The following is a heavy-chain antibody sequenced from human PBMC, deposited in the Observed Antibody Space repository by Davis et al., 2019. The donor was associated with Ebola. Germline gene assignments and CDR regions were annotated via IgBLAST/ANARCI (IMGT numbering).Heavy chain of an antibody. CDR2: INAGNGNT. V-gene: IGHV1-3*01. Sequence: SVTVSRMASGYTFTSYAMHSVRQVPGQRLEWMGWINAGNGNTKYSQKFQGRVTITRDTSASTAYMELSSLRSEDTAVYYCARTVAAWFDPWGKGTLVTVSS. CDR1: GYTFTSYA. D-gene: IGHD6-19*01. CDR3: ARTVAAWFDP. J-gene: IGHJ5*02.